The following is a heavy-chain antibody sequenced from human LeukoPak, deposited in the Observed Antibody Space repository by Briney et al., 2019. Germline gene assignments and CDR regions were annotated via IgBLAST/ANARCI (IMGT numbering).Heavy chain of an antibody. CDR2: INHSGST. Sequence: SETLSLTCAVYGGSLSGYYWSWIRQPPGKGLEWIGEINHSGSTNYNPSLKSRVTISVDTSKNQFSLKLSSVTAADTAVYYCARGPYYDILTGPGAFDYWGQGTLVTVSS. V-gene: IGHV4-34*01. CDR1: GGSLSGYY. CDR3: ARGPYYDILTGPGAFDY. J-gene: IGHJ4*02. D-gene: IGHD3-9*01.